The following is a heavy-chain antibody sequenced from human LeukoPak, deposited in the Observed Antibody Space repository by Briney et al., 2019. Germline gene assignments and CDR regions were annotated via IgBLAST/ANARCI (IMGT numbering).Heavy chain of an antibody. CDR1: GFSFSNYW. J-gene: IGHJ4*02. V-gene: IGHV3-7*01. CDR2: MNIDGSER. D-gene: IGHD1-26*01. Sequence: GGSLRLSGAAPGFSFSNYWWGWVRQAPGKRPEGVANMNIDGSERYYADSVKGRFTISRDNARNSVFLQMSGLRVEDTAVYYCARDPVEWELLLDYWGQGTLVTVSS. CDR3: ARDPVEWELLLDY.